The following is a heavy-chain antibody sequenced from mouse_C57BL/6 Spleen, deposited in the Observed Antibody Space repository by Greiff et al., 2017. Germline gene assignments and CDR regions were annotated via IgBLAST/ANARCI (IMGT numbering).Heavy chain of an antibody. V-gene: IGHV1-52*01. J-gene: IGHJ2*01. D-gene: IGHD1-1*01. Sequence: VQLQQPGAELVRPGSSVKLSCKASGYTFTSYWMHWVKQRPIQGLEWIGNIDPSDSETHYNQKFKDKATLTVDKSSSTAYMQLSSLTSEDSAVYYCAIGSSSYYFDYWGQGTTLTVSS. CDR1: GYTFTSYW. CDR3: AIGSSSYYFDY. CDR2: IDPSDSET.